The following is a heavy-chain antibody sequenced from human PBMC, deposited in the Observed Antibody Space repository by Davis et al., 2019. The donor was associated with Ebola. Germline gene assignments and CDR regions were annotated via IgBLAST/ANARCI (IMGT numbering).Heavy chain of an antibody. CDR3: ARATVTTLYYYYYYGMDV. J-gene: IGHJ6*04. V-gene: IGHV4-34*01. CDR1: GGSFSGYY. CDR2: INHSGST. Sequence: SETLSLTCAVYGGSFSGYYWSWIRQPPGKGLEWIGEINHSGSTNYNPSLKSRVTISVDTSKNQFSLKLSSVTAADTAVYYCARATVTTLYYYYYYGMDVWGKGTTVTVSS. D-gene: IGHD4-17*01.